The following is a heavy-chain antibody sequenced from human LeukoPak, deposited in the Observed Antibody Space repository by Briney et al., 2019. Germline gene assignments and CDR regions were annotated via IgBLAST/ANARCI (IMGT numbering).Heavy chain of an antibody. Sequence: PSETLSLTCAVYGGSFSGYYWSWIRQPPGKGLEWIGEINHSGSTNYNPSLKSRVTISVDTSKNQFSLKLSSVTAADTAVYYCARNMRSGKHPNWFDPWGQGTLVTVSS. CDR3: ARNMRSGKHPNWFDP. CDR1: GGSFSGYY. J-gene: IGHJ5*02. CDR2: INHSGST. V-gene: IGHV4-34*01. D-gene: IGHD1/OR15-1a*01.